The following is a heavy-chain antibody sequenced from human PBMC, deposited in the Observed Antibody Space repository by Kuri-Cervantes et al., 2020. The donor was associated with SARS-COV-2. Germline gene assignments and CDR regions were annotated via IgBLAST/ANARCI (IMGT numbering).Heavy chain of an antibody. D-gene: IGHD1-26*01. V-gene: IGHV4-34*01. Sequence: ESLKISCAVYGGSFSGYYWSWIRQPPGKGLEWIGEINHSGSTNYNPSLKSRVTISVDTSKNQFSLKLSSVTAADTAVYYCASVGPGSVHWGQGTLVTVSS. CDR2: INHSGST. J-gene: IGHJ4*02. CDR1: GGSFSGYY. CDR3: ASVGPGSVH.